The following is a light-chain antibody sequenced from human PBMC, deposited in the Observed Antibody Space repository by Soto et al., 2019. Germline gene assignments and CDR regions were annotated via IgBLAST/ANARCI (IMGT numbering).Light chain of an antibody. CDR2: GAS. CDR1: QSVSSNY. V-gene: IGKV3-20*01. J-gene: IGKJ3*01. Sequence: VVLTQSPGTLSLSPGERATLSCRASQSVSSNYLAWYQQKPGQAPRLLIYGASNRATGIPDRFSGSGSGTDFTLSISRLESEDYANYYCQQYGSSPGLFTFGPGTKVDIK. CDR3: QQYGSSPGLFT.